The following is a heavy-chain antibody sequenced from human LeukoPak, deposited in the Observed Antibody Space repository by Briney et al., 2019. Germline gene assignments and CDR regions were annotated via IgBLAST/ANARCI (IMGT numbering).Heavy chain of an antibody. CDR3: ASPLGPMTTVTW. CDR2: ISYDGSNK. V-gene: IGHV3-30*01. J-gene: IGHJ4*02. D-gene: IGHD4-17*01. CDR1: GFTFSSYA. Sequence: PGGTLRLSCAASGFTFSSYAMHWVRQAPGKGLEWVAVISYDGSNKYYADSVKGRFTISRDNSKNTLYLQMNSLRAEDTAVYYCASPLGPMTTVTWWGQGTLVTVSS.